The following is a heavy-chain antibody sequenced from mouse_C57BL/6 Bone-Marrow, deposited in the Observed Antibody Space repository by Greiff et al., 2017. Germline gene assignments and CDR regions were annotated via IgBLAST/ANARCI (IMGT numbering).Heavy chain of an antibody. V-gene: IGHV14-2*01. CDR2: IDPEDGDT. D-gene: IGHD2-1*01. J-gene: IGHJ2*01. CDR3: EGGYGNSYYFDY. Sequence: VQLQQSGAELVKPGASVKLSCTASGFNIKDYYMHWVKQRTEQGLEWIGRIDPEDGDTKYAPKFQGKATITADTSSNTAYLQLSSLTSEDTAVYYCEGGYGNSYYFDYWGQGTTLTVSS. CDR1: GFNIKDYY.